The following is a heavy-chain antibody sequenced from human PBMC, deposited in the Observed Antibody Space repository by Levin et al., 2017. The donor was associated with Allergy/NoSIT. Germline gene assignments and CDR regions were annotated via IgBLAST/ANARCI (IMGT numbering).Heavy chain of an antibody. CDR3: TILGPITDAFDI. CDR2: ISSSSSTI. CDR1: GFTFSTYS. D-gene: IGHD1-26*01. V-gene: IGHV3-48*02. Sequence: QPGGSLRLSCGASGFTFSTYSMNWVRQAPGKGLEWVSYISSSSSTIYYADSVKGRFTISRDNAQKSLYLQMNSLRDEDTAVYYCTILGPITDAFDIWGQGTMVTVSS. J-gene: IGHJ3*02.